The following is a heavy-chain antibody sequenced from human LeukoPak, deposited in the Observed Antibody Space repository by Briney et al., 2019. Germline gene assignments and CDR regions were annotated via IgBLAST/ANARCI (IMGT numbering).Heavy chain of an antibody. J-gene: IGHJ4*02. D-gene: IGHD5-12*01. V-gene: IGHV3-21*01. CDR2: ISSSSSYI. Sequence: GGSLRLSCAASGFTFSSYSMNWVRQAPGKGLEWVSSISSSSSYIYYADSLKGRFTISRDNAKNSLYLQMNSLRAEDTAVYYCARGAASTGYDPYFDYWGQGTLVTVSS. CDR1: GFTFSSYS. CDR3: ARGAASTGYDPYFDY.